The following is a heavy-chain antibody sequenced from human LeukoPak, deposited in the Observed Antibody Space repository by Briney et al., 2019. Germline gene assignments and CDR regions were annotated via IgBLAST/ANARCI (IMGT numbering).Heavy chain of an antibody. J-gene: IGHJ4*02. Sequence: GGSLRLSCAASGFTFSSYAMNWVRQAPGKGLEWVSGISGSGGSTYYADSVKGRFTISRDNSKDTLYLQVNSLRADDTAVYYCTRWGRGDVDYWGQGTLVTVSS. CDR1: GFTFSSYA. V-gene: IGHV3-23*01. CDR2: ISGSGGST. CDR3: TRWGRGDVDY. D-gene: IGHD3-10*01.